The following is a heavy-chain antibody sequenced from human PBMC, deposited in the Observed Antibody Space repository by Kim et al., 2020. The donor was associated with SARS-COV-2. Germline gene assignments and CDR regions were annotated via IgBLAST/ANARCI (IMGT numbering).Heavy chain of an antibody. CDR3: ARISPPLDYYDSSGFLVDY. Sequence: GGSLRLSCAASGFTFSSYSMNWVRQAPGKGLEWVSSISSSSSYIYYADSVKGRFTISRDNAKNSLYLQMNSLRAEDTAVYYCARISPPLDYYDSSGFLVDYWGQGTLVTVSS. V-gene: IGHV3-21*01. CDR1: GFTFSSYS. J-gene: IGHJ4*02. CDR2: ISSSSSYI. D-gene: IGHD3-22*01.